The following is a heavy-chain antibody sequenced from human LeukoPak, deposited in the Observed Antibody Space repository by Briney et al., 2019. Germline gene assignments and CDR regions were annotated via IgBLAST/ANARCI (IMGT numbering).Heavy chain of an antibody. Sequence: PSETLSLTCTASGGSFSSNYWSWIRQSPGKGLEWIGYIHYSGSTSYNPSLKSRVTISVDPSKNQFSLKLSSVTAADTAVYYCARVKGSGYYYVFDYWGQGTLVTVSS. CDR3: ARVKGSGYYYVFDY. J-gene: IGHJ4*02. CDR2: IHYSGST. V-gene: IGHV4-59*01. D-gene: IGHD3-22*01. CDR1: GGSFSSNY.